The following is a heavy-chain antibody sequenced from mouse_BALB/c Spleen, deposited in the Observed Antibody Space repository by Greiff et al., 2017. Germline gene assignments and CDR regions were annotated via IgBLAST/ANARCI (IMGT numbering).Heavy chain of an antibody. CDR2: IRLKSNNYAT. CDR1: GFTFSNYW. CDR3: TVITTATEDAMDY. V-gene: IGHV6-6*02. Sequence: EVKLVESGGGLVQPGGSMKLSCVASGFTFSNYWMNWVRQSPEKGLEWVAEIRLKSNNYATHYAESVKGRFTISRDDSKSSVYLQMNNLRAEDTGIYYCTVITTATEDAMDYWGQGTSVTVSS. D-gene: IGHD1-2*01. J-gene: IGHJ4*01.